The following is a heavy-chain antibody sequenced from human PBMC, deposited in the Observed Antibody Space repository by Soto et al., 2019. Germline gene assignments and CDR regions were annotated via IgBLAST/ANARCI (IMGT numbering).Heavy chain of an antibody. Sequence: QLQLQESGPELVKPSETLSLTCTVSGGTISSSSYYWGWIHQPPGKGLEWIGSIYYSGSTYYNPSLKSRVTISVDTSKNQFSLKLSSVTAADTAVYYCARHGPRGSYSDYWGQGTLVTVSS. CDR3: ARHGPRGSYSDY. D-gene: IGHD1-26*01. J-gene: IGHJ4*02. V-gene: IGHV4-39*01. CDR2: IYYSGST. CDR1: GGTISSSSYY.